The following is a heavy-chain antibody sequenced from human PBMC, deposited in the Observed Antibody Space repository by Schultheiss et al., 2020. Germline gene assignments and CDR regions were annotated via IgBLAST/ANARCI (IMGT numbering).Heavy chain of an antibody. J-gene: IGHJ1*01. CDR1: GGSISSGSYY. CDR3: ARGPYVGSGYYEPTRSSAEYFQH. D-gene: IGHD3-22*01. CDR2: IYTSGST. Sequence: SETLSLTCTVSGGSISSGSYYWSWIRQPAGKGLEWIGRIYTSGSTNYNPSLKSRVTISVDTSKNQFSLKLSSVTAADTAVYYCARGPYVGSGYYEPTRSSAEYFQHWGKGTLVTVSS. V-gene: IGHV4-61*02.